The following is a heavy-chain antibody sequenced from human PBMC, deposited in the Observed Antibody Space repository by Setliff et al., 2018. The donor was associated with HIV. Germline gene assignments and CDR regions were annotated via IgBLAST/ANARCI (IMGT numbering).Heavy chain of an antibody. J-gene: IGHJ4*02. D-gene: IGHD5-18*01. V-gene: IGHV4-4*07. CDR3: ARDSGGYNYGFAVGSFDY. CDR1: DDPISSYY. Sequence: PSETLSLTCYVTDDPISSYYWSWVRQPAGKGLEWIGRLYVSGDTNYNPSLKSRVTMSLDTSKKHFSLKLKSVTAADTAVYYCARDSGGYNYGFAVGSFDYWGQGALVTVSS. CDR2: LYVSGDT.